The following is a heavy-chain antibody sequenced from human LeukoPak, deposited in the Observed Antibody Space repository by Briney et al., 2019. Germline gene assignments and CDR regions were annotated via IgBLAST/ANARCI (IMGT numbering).Heavy chain of an antibody. CDR2: ISYDGSNK. Sequence: GGSLRLSCAASGFTFSSYAMHWVRQAPGKGLEWVAVISYDGSNKYYADSVKGRFTISRDNSKNTLYLQMNSLRAEDTAVYYCAREERYYYDSSGYYFYWGQGTLVTVSS. CDR3: AREERYYYDSSGYYFY. J-gene: IGHJ4*02. D-gene: IGHD3-22*01. V-gene: IGHV3-30*04. CDR1: GFTFSSYA.